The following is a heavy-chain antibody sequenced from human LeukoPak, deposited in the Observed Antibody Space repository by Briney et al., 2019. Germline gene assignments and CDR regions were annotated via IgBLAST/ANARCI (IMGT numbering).Heavy chain of an antibody. CDR1: GYTFTNYG. J-gene: IGHJ4*02. V-gene: IGHV1-18*01. Sequence: ASVKVSCKASGYTFTNYGISWVRQAPGQGLEWMGWISAYNGDTNYAQKLQGRVTMTTDTSTRTAYMELRSLRSDDTAVYYCARDLRAFRDGYKNPNYYLAYWGQGTLVTVSS. CDR3: ARDLRAFRDGYKNPNYYLAY. CDR2: ISAYNGDT. D-gene: IGHD5-24*01.